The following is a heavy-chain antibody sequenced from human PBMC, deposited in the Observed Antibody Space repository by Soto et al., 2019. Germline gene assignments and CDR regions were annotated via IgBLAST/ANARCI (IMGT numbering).Heavy chain of an antibody. D-gene: IGHD3-16*01. CDR2: IYPGDSDT. CDR3: ARGDGSYYFDY. J-gene: IGHJ4*02. Sequence: GESLKISCKGSGFSFTTYWIGWVRQMPGKGLEWMGIIYPGDSDTRYSPSFQGQVTISADKSINIAYLQWSSLKASDTAMYYCARGDGSYYFDYWGQGTLVTVSS. CDR1: GFSFTTYW. V-gene: IGHV5-51*01.